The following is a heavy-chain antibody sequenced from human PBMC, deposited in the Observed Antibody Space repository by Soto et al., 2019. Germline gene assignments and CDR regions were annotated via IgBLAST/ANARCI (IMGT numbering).Heavy chain of an antibody. D-gene: IGHD2-15*01. CDR2: IYYSGST. Sequence: SETLSLTCTVSGGSISSYYWSWIRQPPGKGLEWIGYIYYSGSTNYNPSLKSRVTISVDTSKNQFSLKLSSVTAADTAVYYCARCSGGSCYTLDYWGQGTLVTVSS. CDR3: ARCSGGSCYTLDY. J-gene: IGHJ4*02. V-gene: IGHV4-59*08. CDR1: GGSISSYY.